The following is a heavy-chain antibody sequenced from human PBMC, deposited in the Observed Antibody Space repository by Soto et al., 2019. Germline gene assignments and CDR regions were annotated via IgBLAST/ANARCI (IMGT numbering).Heavy chain of an antibody. CDR2: IIPIFGTA. J-gene: IGHJ6*02. CDR1: GGTFSSYA. Sequence: QVQLVQSGAEVKKPGSSVKVSCKASGGTFSSYAISWVRQAPGQGLEWMGGIIPIFGTAHYAQKFQGRVTITADESTCTAYMQLSSLISEDTAVYYCAKDPRPKRSYYYYGMDVWGQGTTVTVSS. V-gene: IGHV1-69*01. CDR3: AKDPRPKRSYYYYGMDV.